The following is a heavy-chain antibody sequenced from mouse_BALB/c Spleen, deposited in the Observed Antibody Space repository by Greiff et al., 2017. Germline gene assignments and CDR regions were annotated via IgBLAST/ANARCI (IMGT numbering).Heavy chain of an antibody. CDR1: GFTFSSYA. D-gene: IGHD2-4*01. Sequence: DVMLVESGGGLVKPGGSLKLSCAASGFTFSSYAMSWVRQSPEKRLEWVAEISSGGSYTYYPDTVTGRFTISRDNAKNTLYLEMSSLRSEDTAMYYCAPYDYDDGGFAYWGQGTLVTVSA. CDR2: ISSGGSYT. J-gene: IGHJ3*01. CDR3: APYDYDDGGFAY. V-gene: IGHV5-9-4*01.